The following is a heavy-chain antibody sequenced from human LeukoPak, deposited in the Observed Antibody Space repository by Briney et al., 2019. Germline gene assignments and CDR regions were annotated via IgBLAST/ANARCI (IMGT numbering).Heavy chain of an antibody. CDR3: ARSEEMAALFDY. J-gene: IGHJ4*02. D-gene: IGHD5-24*01. CDR2: VYYSGST. CDR1: SDSISPYY. V-gene: IGHV4-59*01. Sequence: PSETLSLTCTVSSDSISPYYWSWIRQSPGTGLEWIGCVYYSGSTTYNPSPKSRVTISIDTSKNQFSLKLTSVTAADTAMYYCARSEEMAALFDYWGQGTLVTVSS.